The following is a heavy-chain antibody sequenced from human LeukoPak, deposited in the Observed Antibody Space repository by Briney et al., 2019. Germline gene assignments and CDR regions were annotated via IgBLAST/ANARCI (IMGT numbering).Heavy chain of an antibody. Sequence: GGSLRLSCAASGFTFRQYWMSWVRQAPGKGLEWVANIKHAGSEKHDAREKNYVDSEKGRFTISRDNAKSSLYLQMTSLRAEGTAVYYCARSGRGVDSYYFYRDVWGKGTTVTVSS. J-gene: IGHJ6*03. CDR1: GFTFRQYW. CDR2: IKHAGSEKHDAREK. D-gene: IGHD3-10*01. V-gene: IGHV3-7*01. CDR3: ARSGRGVDSYYFYRDV.